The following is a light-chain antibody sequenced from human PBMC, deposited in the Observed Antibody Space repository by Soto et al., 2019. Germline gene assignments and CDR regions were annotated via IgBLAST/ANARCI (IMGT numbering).Light chain of an antibody. CDR1: SSDVGGYKY. V-gene: IGLV2-8*01. Sequence: QSALTQPPSASGSPGQSVTISCTGTSSDVGGYKYVSWYQQHPDKAPKLMIFEVNKRPSGVPDRFSGSKSGNTASLTVSGLQAEDEADYYSSSYAGINNLGVFGTGTKLTVL. CDR2: EVN. J-gene: IGLJ1*01. CDR3: SSYAGINNLGV.